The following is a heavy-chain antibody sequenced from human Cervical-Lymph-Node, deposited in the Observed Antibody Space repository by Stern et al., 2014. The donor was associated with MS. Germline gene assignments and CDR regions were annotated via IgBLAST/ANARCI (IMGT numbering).Heavy chain of an antibody. CDR1: GYSFTANW. D-gene: IGHD4-17*01. CDR3: ARDYGDYAFDY. V-gene: IGHV5-51*01. Sequence: EVQLLQSGAEVKKPGESLKISCKGSGYSFTANWIALVRQMHGKGLEWMGIIYPGDSDTIYSPSFQGQVTISADKSISTAYLHWSSLKASDAAMYYCARDYGDYAFDYWGQGTLVTVSS. CDR2: IYPGDSDT. J-gene: IGHJ4*02.